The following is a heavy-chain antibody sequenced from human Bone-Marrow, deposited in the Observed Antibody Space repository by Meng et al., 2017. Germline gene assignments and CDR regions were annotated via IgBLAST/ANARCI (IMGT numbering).Heavy chain of an antibody. CDR2: INGDGRIT. J-gene: IGHJ4*02. D-gene: IGHD3-10*01. CDR1: GFTFSDYW. Sequence: GESLKISCAASGFTFSDYWMIWVRHVPGKGLVWVSRINGDGRITGYADSVRGRFTISRDNAKNTLYLHMNSLGVEDTAIYYCARDLPKPHAGVDKGDYWGQGTLVTVSS. V-gene: IGHV3-74*01. CDR3: ARDLPKPHAGVDKGDY.